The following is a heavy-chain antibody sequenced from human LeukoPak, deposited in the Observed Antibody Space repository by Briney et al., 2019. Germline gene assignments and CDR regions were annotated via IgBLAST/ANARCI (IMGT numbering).Heavy chain of an antibody. CDR1: GGSISSSSHY. CDR2: IYYSGST. D-gene: IGHD1-26*01. Sequence: SETLSLTCTVSGGSISSSSHYWGWIRQPPGKGLEWIGSIYYSGSTYYNPSLKSRVTISVDTSKNQFSLKLSSVTAADTAVYYCARGGIVGSRTNWFDPWGQGILVTVSS. V-gene: IGHV4-39*07. CDR3: ARGGIVGSRTNWFDP. J-gene: IGHJ5*02.